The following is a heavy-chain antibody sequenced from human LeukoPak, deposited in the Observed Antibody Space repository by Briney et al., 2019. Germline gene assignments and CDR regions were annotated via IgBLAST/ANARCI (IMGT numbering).Heavy chain of an antibody. J-gene: IGHJ2*01. CDR3: ARSPLVGSYPAFDL. CDR2: INHSGST. Sequence: ETSETLSLTCAVYGGSFSGYYWSWIRQPPGKGLEWIGEINHSGSTNYNPSLKSRVTISVDTSKKQFSLKLSSVTAADTAVYYFARSPLVGSYPAFDLWGRGTLVTVSS. D-gene: IGHD1-26*01. V-gene: IGHV4-34*01. CDR1: GGSFSGYY.